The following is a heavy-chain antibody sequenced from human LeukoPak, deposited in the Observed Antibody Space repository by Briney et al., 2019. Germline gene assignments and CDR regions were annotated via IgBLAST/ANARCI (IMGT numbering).Heavy chain of an antibody. CDR3: AREIPYSLTFQH. J-gene: IGHJ1*01. D-gene: IGHD4-11*01. CDR2: IYTSGST. CDR1: GGSISSYY. V-gene: IGHV4-4*07. Sequence: SETLSLTCTISGGSISSYYWSWIRQPAGKGLEWIGRIYTSGSTNYNPSLKSRVTMSVDTSKNQFSLKLSSVTAADTAVYYCAREIPYSLTFQHWGQGTLVTVSS.